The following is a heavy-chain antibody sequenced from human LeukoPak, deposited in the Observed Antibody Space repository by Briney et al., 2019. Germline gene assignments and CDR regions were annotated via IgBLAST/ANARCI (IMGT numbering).Heavy chain of an antibody. D-gene: IGHD6-19*01. CDR1: GYTFTGYY. V-gene: IGHV1-2*02. CDR2: INPNSGGT. Sequence: ASVKVSCKASGYTFTGYYMHWVRQAPGQGLEWMGWINPNSGGTNYAQKFQGRVTMTRDTSISTAYMELSRLRSDGTAVYYCGRVLRSSGWERTDVFDIGAKGKMAPV. J-gene: IGHJ3*02. CDR3: GRVLRSSGWERTDVFDI.